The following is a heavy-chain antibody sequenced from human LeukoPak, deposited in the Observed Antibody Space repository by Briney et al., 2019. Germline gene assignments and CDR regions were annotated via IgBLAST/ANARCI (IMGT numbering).Heavy chain of an antibody. CDR3: ARGLSDKYSSDY. J-gene: IGHJ4*02. V-gene: IGHV3-30-3*01. CDR1: RFTPTRYA. Sequence: PGGSLRLSRAPSRFTPTRYAMHSAPQAPGKGVEWGTYISFNVDTTYYADTVKGRFTLSRDNSKRMVYLPINRLRAEDTAVYYCARGLSDKYSSDYWGQGTLVIVSS. D-gene: IGHD2-15*01. CDR2: ISFNVDTT.